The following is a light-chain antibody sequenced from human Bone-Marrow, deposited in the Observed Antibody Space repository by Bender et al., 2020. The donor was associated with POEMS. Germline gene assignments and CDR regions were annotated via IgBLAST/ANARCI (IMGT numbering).Light chain of an antibody. CDR1: ISDVGSYNL. Sequence: QSALTQPRSVSGSPGQSVTISCTGTISDVGSYNLVSWYQQYPGKAPKTLIYEVSKRPSGVSDRFSGSKSGNTASLTISGPQAEDEADYYCCSYAGSSTWVFGGGTKVTVL. CDR2: EVS. CDR3: CSYAGSSTWV. J-gene: IGLJ3*02. V-gene: IGLV2-23*02.